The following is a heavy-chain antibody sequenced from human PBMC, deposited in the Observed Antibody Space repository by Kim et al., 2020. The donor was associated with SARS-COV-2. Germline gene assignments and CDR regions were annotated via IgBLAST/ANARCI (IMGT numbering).Heavy chain of an antibody. Sequence: GGSLRLSCAASGFTFSSYGMHWVRQAPGKGLEWVAVISYDGSNKYYADSVKGRFTISRDNSKNTLYLQMNSLRAEDTAVYYCAKGLSSGWLIDYWGQGTLVTVSS. V-gene: IGHV3-30*18. CDR1: GFTFSSYG. CDR3: AKGLSSGWLIDY. D-gene: IGHD6-19*01. J-gene: IGHJ4*02. CDR2: ISYDGSNK.